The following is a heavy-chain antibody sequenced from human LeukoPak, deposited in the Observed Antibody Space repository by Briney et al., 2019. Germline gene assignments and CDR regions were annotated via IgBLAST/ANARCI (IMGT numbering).Heavy chain of an antibody. CDR2: IYSGGST. D-gene: IGHD5-18*01. V-gene: IGHV3-53*01. CDR1: GFTVSSNY. Sequence: GGSLRLSCAASGFTVSSNYMSWVRQAPGKGLEWVSVIYSGGSTYYADSVKGLFTISRDNSKNTLYLQMNCLRAEDTAVYYCARSWIQLWSDAFDIWGQGTLVTV. J-gene: IGHJ3*02. CDR3: ARSWIQLWSDAFDI.